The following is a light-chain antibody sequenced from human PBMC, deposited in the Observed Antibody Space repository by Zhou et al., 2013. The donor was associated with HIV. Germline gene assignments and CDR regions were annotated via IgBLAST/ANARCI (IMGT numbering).Light chain of an antibody. CDR2: LAS. Sequence: VMTQSPLSLPVSPGEPASFSCRSSLSLLRSDGNNYLDWYLQKPGQSPQLLIFLASKLASGVPDRFNGSGSGTDFTLKINRVKAEDVGVYYCMQALLSTFGQGTRLEIK. V-gene: IGKV2-28*01. CDR1: LSLLRSDGNNY. J-gene: IGKJ5*01. CDR3: MQALLST.